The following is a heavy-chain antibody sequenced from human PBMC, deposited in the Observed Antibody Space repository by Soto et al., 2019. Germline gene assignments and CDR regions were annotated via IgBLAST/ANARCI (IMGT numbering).Heavy chain of an antibody. CDR1: GFTFSSYA. V-gene: IGHV3-30-3*01. J-gene: IGHJ3*02. CDR2: ISYDGSNK. CDR3: ARGTRQWFRAAFDI. D-gene: IGHD3-10*01. Sequence: GGSLRLSCAASGFTFSSYAMHWVLQAPGKGLEWVAVISYDGSNKYYADSVKGRFTISRDNSKNTLYLQMNSLRAEDTAVYYCARGTRQWFRAAFDIWGQGTMVTVSS.